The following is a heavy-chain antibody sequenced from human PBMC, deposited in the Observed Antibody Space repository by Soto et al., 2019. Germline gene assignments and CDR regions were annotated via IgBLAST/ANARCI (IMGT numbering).Heavy chain of an antibody. Sequence: EVQLLESGGGLVQPGGSLRLSCAASGFRLSDSAVSWVRQAPGKGLEWVSSLTVSGDSAFYSDSVKGRFTISRDISKSTLYLHMNSVRATETAVYYCAKNGCSYPACYPYYWDVDVWGRGTTVTVSS. CDR2: LTVSGDSA. V-gene: IGHV3-23*01. CDR3: AKNGCSYPACYPYYWDVDV. J-gene: IGHJ6*03. D-gene: IGHD2-15*01. CDR1: GFRLSDSA.